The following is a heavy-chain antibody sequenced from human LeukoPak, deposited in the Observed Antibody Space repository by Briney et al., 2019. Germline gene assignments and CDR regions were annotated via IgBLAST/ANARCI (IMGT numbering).Heavy chain of an antibody. CDR2: IKHDGSEK. V-gene: IGHV3-7*01. CDR1: GFIFTSYF. CDR3: ATDRGWRTSGYYLYYFEY. J-gene: IGHJ4*02. Sequence: HPGGSLRLSCAASGFIFTSYFMSWVRQAPGKGLEWVASIKHDGSEKYYVDSVRGRFTISRDNTKNSLYLQMSSLRAEDTAVYYCATDRGWRTSGYYLYYFEYWGQGTLVTFSS. D-gene: IGHD3-3*01.